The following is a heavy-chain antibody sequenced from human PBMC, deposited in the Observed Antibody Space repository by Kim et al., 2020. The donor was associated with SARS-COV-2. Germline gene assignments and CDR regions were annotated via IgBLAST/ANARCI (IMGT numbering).Heavy chain of an antibody. CDR1: GYTFTSYY. CDR2: INPSGGST. CDR3: ARDQYDYVWGSYPSGDAFDI. J-gene: IGHJ3*02. Sequence: ASVKVSCKASGYTFTSYYMYWVRQAPGQGLEWMGIINPSGGSTSYAQKFQGRVTMTRDTSTSTVYMELSSLRSEDTAVYYCARDQYDYVWGSYPSGDAFDIGGQGTMVTVSS. D-gene: IGHD3-16*02. V-gene: IGHV1-46*01.